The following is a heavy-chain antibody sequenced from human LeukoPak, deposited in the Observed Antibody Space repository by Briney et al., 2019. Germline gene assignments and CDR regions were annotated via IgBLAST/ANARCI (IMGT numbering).Heavy chain of an antibody. Sequence: PSETLSLTCTVSGGSISSTTYYWAWIRQPPGKGLEWIGSIYKTGSTNYSPSLKSRVFISVDTSNNQFSLDLSSVTAADTAVYYCARETTDWENAFDIWGQGTMVTVSS. V-gene: IGHV4-39*02. CDR3: ARETTDWENAFDI. J-gene: IGHJ3*02. CDR2: IYKTGST. CDR1: GGSISSTTYY. D-gene: IGHD4-17*01.